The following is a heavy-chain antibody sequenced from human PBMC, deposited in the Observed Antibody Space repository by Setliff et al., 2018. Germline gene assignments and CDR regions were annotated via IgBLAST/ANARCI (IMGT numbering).Heavy chain of an antibody. V-gene: IGHV3-30*19. CDR1: GFTFNDYG. CDR3: AREGLTGPVVISVAYYFDS. J-gene: IGHJ4*02. D-gene: IGHD2-21*01. Sequence: GGSLRLSCKTSGFTFNDYGIQWVRQAPGKGLEWVASDRGYYKYYADSVRGRLTVSRDESKNTLFLEMNSLRVDDTATYYCAREGLTGPVVISVAYYFDSWGQGTVVTVSS. CDR2: DRGYYK.